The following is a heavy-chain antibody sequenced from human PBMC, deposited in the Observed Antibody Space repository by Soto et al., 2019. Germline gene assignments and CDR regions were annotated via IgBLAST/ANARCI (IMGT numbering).Heavy chain of an antibody. CDR2: INPSGGST. J-gene: IGHJ6*03. V-gene: IGHV1-46*03. D-gene: IGHD2-2*01. CDR3: ARVTRYCSSTSCYYMDV. CDR1: GYTFTSYY. Sequence: QVQLVQSGAEVKKPGASVKVSCKASGYTFTSYYMHWVRQAPGQGLEWMGIINPSGGSTSYAQKFQGRVTMTRDTSTSTVYMELSSLRSEDTAVYYCARVTRYCSSTSCYYMDVWGKGTTVTVSS.